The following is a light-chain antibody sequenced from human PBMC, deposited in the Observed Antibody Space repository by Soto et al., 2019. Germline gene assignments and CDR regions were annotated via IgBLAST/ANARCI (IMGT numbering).Light chain of an antibody. CDR2: EVN. J-gene: IGLJ1*01. CDR3: CSYAGSGSLRV. V-gene: IGLV2-23*02. CDR1: SNDVGGYNL. Sequence: QSALTQPASVSGSPGQSITISCTGTSNDVGGYNLVSWYQQHPGKAPKLVIYEVNQRPSGVSNRFSGSKSGNTASLTISGRQAEDEADYYCCSYAGSGSLRVFATGTKVTVL.